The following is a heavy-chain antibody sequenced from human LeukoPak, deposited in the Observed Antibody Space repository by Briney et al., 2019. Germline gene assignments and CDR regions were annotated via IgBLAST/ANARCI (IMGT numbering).Heavy chain of an antibody. D-gene: IGHD2-2*01. CDR2: ISQSSSNI. J-gene: IGHJ4*02. CDR3: ARGGCSSTSCYLFDY. V-gene: IGHV3-21*01. CDR1: GFTFSSYH. Sequence: GGSLRLSCAASGFTFSSYHMNWVRQAPGKGLEWVSSISQSSSNIYYADSIKGRFTISRDNAKNSLYLKMNSLRAEDTAVYYCARGGCSSTSCYLFDYWGQGTLVTVSS.